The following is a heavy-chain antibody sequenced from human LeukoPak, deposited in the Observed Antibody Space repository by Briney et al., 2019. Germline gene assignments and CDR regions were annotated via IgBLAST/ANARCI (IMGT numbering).Heavy chain of an antibody. V-gene: IGHV3-48*02. CDR1: GFTFSTYS. CDR2: ISSGSSTI. J-gene: IGHJ4*02. Sequence: GGSLRLSCAASGFTFSTYSMNWVRQAPGKGLEWVSYISSGSSTIYYADSMKGRFTISRDNAKNSLYLQTNSLRDEDTAVYYCASRRESFDYWGQGTLVTVSS. CDR3: ASRRESFDY.